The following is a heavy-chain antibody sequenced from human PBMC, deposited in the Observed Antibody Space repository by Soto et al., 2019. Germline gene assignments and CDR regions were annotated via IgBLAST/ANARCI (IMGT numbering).Heavy chain of an antibody. D-gene: IGHD3-10*01. Sequence: EVQLLESGGGLVQPGGSLRLSCAASGFTFSSYAMSWVRQAPGKGLEWVSAMSGSGGSTYYADSVKGRFTISRDNAKNTLYLQMNSLRAEDTAVDYCAKDHPRLLWLWAHGVAAFDLWGQGTMVTVCS. CDR1: GFTFSSYA. CDR3: AKDHPRLLWLWAHGVAAFDL. CDR2: MSGSGGST. V-gene: IGHV3-23*01. J-gene: IGHJ3*01.